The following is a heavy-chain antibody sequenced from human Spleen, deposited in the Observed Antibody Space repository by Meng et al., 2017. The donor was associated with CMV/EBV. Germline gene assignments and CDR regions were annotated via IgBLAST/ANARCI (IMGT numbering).Heavy chain of an antibody. V-gene: IGHV1-2*02. Sequence: ASVKVSCKASGYTFIGYYVHWVRQAPGQGFEWMGWINPNSGGTNYAQKFQGRVTMTRDTSISTASMELSRLTSDDTAVYYCGLYCSGGGCPYNRFDPWGRGTLVTVSS. D-gene: IGHD2-15*01. J-gene: IGHJ5*02. CDR1: GYTFIGYY. CDR3: GLYCSGGGCPYNRFDP. CDR2: INPNSGGT.